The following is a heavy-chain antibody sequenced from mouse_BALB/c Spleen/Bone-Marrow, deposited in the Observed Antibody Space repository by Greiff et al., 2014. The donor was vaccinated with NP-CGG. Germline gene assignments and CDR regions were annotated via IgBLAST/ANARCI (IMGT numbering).Heavy chain of an antibody. CDR1: GYTFTNYW. D-gene: IGHD4-1*01. CDR2: IYPGNNDA. CDR3: ARNWDWVFAY. V-gene: IGHV1-5*01. Sequence: VQLQQPGTVLARPRASLRMSCKASGYTFTNYWINWIKQRPGQGLEWIGAIYPGNNDAKYTQKFKAKAKLTAVTSTSTADMELSSLTNEDSAVYYCARNWDWVFAYWGQGTLVTVSA. J-gene: IGHJ3*01.